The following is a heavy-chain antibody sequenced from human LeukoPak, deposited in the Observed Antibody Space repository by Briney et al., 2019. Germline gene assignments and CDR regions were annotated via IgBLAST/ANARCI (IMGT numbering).Heavy chain of an antibody. CDR2: ISNDGRDK. D-gene: IGHD2-8*01. Sequence: PGWSLRLSCAASGFTFTNYPLHWVRQAPGKGLQWVAVISNDGRDKHYADSVQGRFTISRDNSINTLYLQMSGLRVEDTALYYCARDGVIKSASYWFDSWGQGTLVTVSS. CDR1: GFTFTNYP. V-gene: IGHV3-30*03. J-gene: IGHJ5*01. CDR3: ARDGVIKSASYWFDS.